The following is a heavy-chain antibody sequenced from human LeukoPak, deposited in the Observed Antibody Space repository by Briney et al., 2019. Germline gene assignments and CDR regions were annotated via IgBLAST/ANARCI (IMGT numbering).Heavy chain of an antibody. Sequence: SETLFLTCTVSGGSISGYYWSWIRQPAGKGLEWIGRIYTSGSTNYNPSLKSRVTMSVDTSKNQFSLKLSSVTAADTAVYYCARDLRSGYYIHYFDYWGQGTLVTVSS. J-gene: IGHJ4*02. V-gene: IGHV4-4*07. CDR3: ARDLRSGYYIHYFDY. D-gene: IGHD3-3*01. CDR2: IYTSGST. CDR1: GGSISGYY.